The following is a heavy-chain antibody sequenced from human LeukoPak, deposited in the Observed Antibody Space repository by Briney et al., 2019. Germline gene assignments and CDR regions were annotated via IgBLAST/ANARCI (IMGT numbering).Heavy chain of an antibody. J-gene: IGHJ3*02. D-gene: IGHD3-3*01. V-gene: IGHV3-23*01. CDR3: AKDDDDCLDVFNI. CDR2: ISGSGSST. CDR1: GFTFSSYN. Sequence: GGSLRLSCAASGFTFSSYNMSWVRQAPGKGLEWVSGISGSGSSTYHAESTRGRFTISRDNSKNTLHLQMNSLSGEDTAIYYCAKDDDDCLDVFNIWGQGTVVTVSS.